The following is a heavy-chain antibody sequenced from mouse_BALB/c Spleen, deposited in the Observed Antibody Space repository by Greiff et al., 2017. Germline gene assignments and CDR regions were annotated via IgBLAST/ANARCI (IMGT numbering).Heavy chain of an antibody. V-gene: IGHV1-37*01. J-gene: IGHJ3*01. CDR3: GRGDYGNYWFAY. CDR1: GYSFTGYF. D-gene: IGHD2-1*01. CDR2: INPYNGDT. Sequence: EVQRVESGPELVKPGASVKISCKASGYSFTGYFMNWVKQSHGKSLEWIGRINPYNGDTFYNQKFKGKATLTVDKSSSTAHMELLSLTSEDSAVYYCGRGDYGNYWFAYWGQGTLVTVSA.